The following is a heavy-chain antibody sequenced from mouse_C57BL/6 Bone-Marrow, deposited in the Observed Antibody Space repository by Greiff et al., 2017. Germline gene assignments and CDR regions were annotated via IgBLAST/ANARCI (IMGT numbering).Heavy chain of an antibody. J-gene: IGHJ4*01. CDR3: ARGWDYYAMDY. CDR2: ISDGGSYT. V-gene: IGHV5-4*03. CDR1: GFTFSSYA. D-gene: IGHD4-1*01. Sequence: DVMLVESGGGLVKPGGSLKLSCAASGFTFSSYAMSWVRQTPEKRLEWVATISDGGSYTYYPDNVKGRVTISRDNAKNNLYLQMSHLKSEDTAMYYCARGWDYYAMDYWGQGTSVTVSS.